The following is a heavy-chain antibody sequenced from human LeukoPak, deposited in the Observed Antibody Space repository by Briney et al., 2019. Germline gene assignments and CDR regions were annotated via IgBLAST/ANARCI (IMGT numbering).Heavy chain of an antibody. D-gene: IGHD1-26*01. CDR1: GYTFTSYD. J-gene: IGHJ4*02. V-gene: IGHV1-8*03. Sequence: ASVKVSCKASGYTFTSYDINWGRQATGQGLEWMGWMNPNSGNTGYAQKFQGRVTITRNTSISTAYMELSSLRSEDTAVYYCARGKSGSYYQNGFDYWGQGTLVTVSS. CDR3: ARGKSGSYYQNGFDY. CDR2: MNPNSGNT.